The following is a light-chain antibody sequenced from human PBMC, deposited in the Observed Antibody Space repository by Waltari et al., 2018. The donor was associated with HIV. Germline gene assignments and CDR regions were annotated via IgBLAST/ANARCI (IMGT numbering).Light chain of an antibody. CDR1: SSNIGAGYD. V-gene: IGLV1-40*01. CDR3: QSYDSSLSVWV. J-gene: IGLJ3*02. CDR2: GNS. Sequence: QSVLTQPHSVSGAPGQRVTIPCTGSSSNIGAGYDVHWYQQIPGTAPKLLIYGNSHRPSGVPDRFSGSKSGTSASLAITGIQAEDEADYYCQSYDSSLSVWVFGGGTKLTVL.